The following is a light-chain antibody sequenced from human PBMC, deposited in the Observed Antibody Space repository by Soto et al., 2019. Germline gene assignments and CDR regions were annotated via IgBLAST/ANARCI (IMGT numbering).Light chain of an antibody. CDR1: SSNIGNNY. CDR3: GTLDSSLSAVV. V-gene: IGLV1-51*01. CDR2: DNN. J-gene: IGLJ2*01. Sequence: QSVLTQPPSVSAAPGQKVTISCSGSSSNIGNNYVSWYQQLPGTDPKLLIYDNNKRPSGIPDRFSGSKSGTSDTLDITGLQTGDEADYYCGTLDSSLSAVVFGGGTKLTVL.